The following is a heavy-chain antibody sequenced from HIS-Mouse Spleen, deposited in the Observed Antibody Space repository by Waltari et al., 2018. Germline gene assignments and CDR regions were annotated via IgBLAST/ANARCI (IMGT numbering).Heavy chain of an antibody. CDR3: ARVYWSSSWYD. D-gene: IGHD6-13*01. CDR2: ISYDGSNK. CDR1: GFTFSSYA. Sequence: QVQLVESGGGVVQPGRSLRLSCAASGFTFSSYAMHWVRQAPGKGLEWVAVISYDGSNKYYADSVKGRFTISRDNSKNTLYLQMNSLRAEDTAVYYCARVYWSSSWYDWGQGTLVTVSS. J-gene: IGHJ4*02. V-gene: IGHV3-30-3*01.